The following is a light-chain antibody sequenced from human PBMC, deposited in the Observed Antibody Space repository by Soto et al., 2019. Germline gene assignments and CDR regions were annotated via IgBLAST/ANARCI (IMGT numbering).Light chain of an antibody. J-gene: IGKJ1*01. CDR2: GGS. CDR3: QQYYSSRT. CDR1: QSVGSRW. V-gene: IGKV3-20*01. Sequence: IVLTQSPGTVSLYPGERATLSCRASQSVGSRWLAWYQQKPGQAPRDLIYGGSNRATGIPDRFSGSGSGTDCTLTISRLEPEDFAVYYCQQYYSSRTFGQGTKVEMK.